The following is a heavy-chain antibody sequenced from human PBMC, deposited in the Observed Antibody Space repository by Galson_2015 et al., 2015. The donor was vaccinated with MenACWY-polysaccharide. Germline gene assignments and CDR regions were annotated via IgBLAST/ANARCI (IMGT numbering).Heavy chain of an antibody. CDR3: ARAVGDLDY. CDR2: MNPNSHNT. D-gene: IGHD2-21*02. V-gene: IGHV1-8*01. CDR1: GYTFTSFD. Sequence: SVKVSCKASGYTFTSFDINWVRQAPGQGLEWMGWMNPNSHNTGSAQKFQGRVTMTSGTSINTAYMELTSLRSDDTAVYYCARAVGDLDYWGQGTLVTVSS. J-gene: IGHJ4*02.